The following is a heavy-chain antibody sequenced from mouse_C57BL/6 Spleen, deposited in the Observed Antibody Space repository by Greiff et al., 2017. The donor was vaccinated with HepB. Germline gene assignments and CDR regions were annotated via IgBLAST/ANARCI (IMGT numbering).Heavy chain of an antibody. Sequence: EVKLVESGEGLVKPGGSLKLSCAASGFTFSSYAMSWVRQTPEKRLEWVAYISSGGDYIYYADTVKGRFTISRDNARNTLYLQMSSLKSEDTAMYYCTRESPFTTGAMDYWGQGTSVTVSS. CDR3: TRESPFTTGAMDY. J-gene: IGHJ4*01. D-gene: IGHD1-1*01. V-gene: IGHV5-9-1*02. CDR1: GFTFSSYA. CDR2: ISSGGDYI.